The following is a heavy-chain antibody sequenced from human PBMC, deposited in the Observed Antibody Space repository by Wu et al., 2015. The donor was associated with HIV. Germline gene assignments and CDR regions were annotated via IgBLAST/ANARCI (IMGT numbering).Heavy chain of an antibody. CDR1: GGTFSSFS. V-gene: IGHV1-69*05. CDR2: IIPLFESA. J-gene: IGHJ2*01. D-gene: IGHD6-19*01. Sequence: VQLVQSGAEMKKPGSSVKLSCKASGGTFSSFSINWVRQAPGQGLEWAGGIIPLFESATYAPRFHGRAKITSDASTSTAYMEVTGLTYEDTAMYYCARVGRIAVAGTDYFDLWGRGTLVTVSS. CDR3: ARVGRIAVAGTDYFDL.